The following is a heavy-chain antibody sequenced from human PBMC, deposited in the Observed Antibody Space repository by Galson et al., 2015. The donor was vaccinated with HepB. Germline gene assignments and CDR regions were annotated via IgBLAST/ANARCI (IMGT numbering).Heavy chain of an antibody. D-gene: IGHD1-26*01. CDR2: ISTYDGNT. CDR1: GYTFSSYG. J-gene: IGHJ4*02. CDR3: TRDESIVGGSGGY. Sequence: SVKVSCKASGYTFSSYGITWVRQAPGQGFEWMGWISTYDGNTNYAQKVQGRVTMTTDTSTITASMELTTLTSDDTAVYYCTRDESIVGGSGGYWGQGTLVSVSS. V-gene: IGHV1-18*01.